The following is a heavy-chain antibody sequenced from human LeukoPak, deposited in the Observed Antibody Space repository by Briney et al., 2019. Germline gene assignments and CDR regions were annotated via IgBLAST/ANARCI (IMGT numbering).Heavy chain of an antibody. D-gene: IGHD4-17*01. CDR3: ARDIRDYGVDWFDP. CDR1: GYTFTGYY. CDR2: INPNSGGT. J-gene: IGHJ5*02. V-gene: IGHV1-2*02. Sequence: ASVKVSCKASGYTFTGYYMHWVRQAPGQGLEWMGWINPNSGGTNYAQKFQGRVTMTRDTSISTAYMELSRLRSDDTAVYYCARDIRDYGVDWFDPWAQGTLVTVYS.